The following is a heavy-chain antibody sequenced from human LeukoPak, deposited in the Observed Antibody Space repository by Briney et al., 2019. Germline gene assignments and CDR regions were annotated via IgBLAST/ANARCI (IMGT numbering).Heavy chain of an antibody. CDR1: GGSISSYY. CDR3: ASTSATFAPYYYYYYYMDV. Sequence: SETLSLTCTVSGGSISSYYWSWIRQPPGKGLEWIGEVDHNGRINYNSSLESRLTISIDKSENQFSLKLKSVTAADTAVYYCASTSATFAPYYYYYYYMDVWGEGTTVTVSS. CDR2: VDHNGRI. V-gene: IGHV4-34*01. D-gene: IGHD1-26*01. J-gene: IGHJ6*03.